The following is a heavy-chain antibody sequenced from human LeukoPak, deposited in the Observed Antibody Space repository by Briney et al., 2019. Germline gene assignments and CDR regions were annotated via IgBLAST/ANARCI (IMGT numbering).Heavy chain of an antibody. Sequence: SETVSLTCSVSGDSVSSYYWSWIRQPPGKGLEWIGYISSGNTNYNPSLKSRVTISVDTSKNQFSLSLNSMTAADTAVYYCARIDYGDYNFYYYYMDVWGRGTTVTVSS. CDR1: GDSVSSYY. J-gene: IGHJ6*03. V-gene: IGHV4-59*02. CDR2: ISSGNT. D-gene: IGHD4-17*01. CDR3: ARIDYGDYNFYYYYMDV.